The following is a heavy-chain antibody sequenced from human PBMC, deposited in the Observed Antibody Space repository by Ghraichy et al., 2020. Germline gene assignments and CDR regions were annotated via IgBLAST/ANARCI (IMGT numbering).Heavy chain of an antibody. V-gene: IGHV3-23*01. Sequence: GWSLRLSCAASGFTFSSYAMSWVRQAPGKGLEWVSAISGSGGSTYYADSVKGRFTISRDNSKNTLYLQMNSLRAEDTAVYYCAKDGLGVLRYFDWLEHWGQGTLVTVSS. CDR1: GFTFSSYA. J-gene: IGHJ1*01. CDR2: ISGSGGST. D-gene: IGHD3-9*01. CDR3: AKDGLGVLRYFDWLEH.